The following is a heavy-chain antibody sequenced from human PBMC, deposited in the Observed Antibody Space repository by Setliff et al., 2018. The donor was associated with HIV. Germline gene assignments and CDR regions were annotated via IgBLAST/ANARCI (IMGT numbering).Heavy chain of an antibody. CDR2: IYISGST. CDR3: ARDDGIFGVVIIPWFDP. CDR1: GGSISSSSHY. V-gene: IGHV4-61*09. J-gene: IGHJ5*02. D-gene: IGHD3-3*01. Sequence: SETLSLTCTVSGGSISSSSHYWSWIRQPAGRGLEWIGHIYISGSTNYNPSLKSRVTISIDASKNQFSLRLNSVTAADTAMYYCARDDGIFGVVIIPWFDPWGQGTLVTVSS.